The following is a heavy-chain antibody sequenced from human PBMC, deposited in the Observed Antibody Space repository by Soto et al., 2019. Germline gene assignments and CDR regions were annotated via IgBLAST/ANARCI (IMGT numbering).Heavy chain of an antibody. D-gene: IGHD3-10*01. CDR3: AAKLGFGKLSVV. CDR1: GDTFKNCV. Sequence: QVQVVQSGVEVRRPGSSVKVSCKASGDTFKNCVISWVRQAPGQGLEWMGGIIPLFGTTDFAQRFQGRLTIPTDESTTTAYMELSRLRSEDTATYYCAAKLGFGKLSVVWGQGTTVIVSS. CDR2: IIPLFGTT. V-gene: IGHV1-69*01. J-gene: IGHJ6*02.